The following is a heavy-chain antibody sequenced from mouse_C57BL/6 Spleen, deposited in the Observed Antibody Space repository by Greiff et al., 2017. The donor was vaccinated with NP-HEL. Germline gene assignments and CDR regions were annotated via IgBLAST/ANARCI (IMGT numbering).Heavy chain of an antibody. Sequence: DVMLVESGGGLVKPGGSLKLSCAASGFTFSDYGMHWVRQAPEKGLEWVAYISSGSSTIYYADTVKGRFPISRDNAKNTLFLQMTSLRSEDTAMYYCARDYGSSSGYFDYWGQGTTLTVSS. D-gene: IGHD1-1*01. V-gene: IGHV5-17*01. CDR3: ARDYGSSSGYFDY. J-gene: IGHJ2*01. CDR1: GFTFSDYG. CDR2: ISSGSSTI.